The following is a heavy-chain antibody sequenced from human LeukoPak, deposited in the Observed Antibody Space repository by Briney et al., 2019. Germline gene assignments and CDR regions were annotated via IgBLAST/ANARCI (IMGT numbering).Heavy chain of an antibody. CDR3: ARPYYYDSRIDP. CDR2: MYYSGST. D-gene: IGHD3-22*01. Sequence: SETLSLTCTVSGGSISSGDYYWSWIRQPPGKGLEWIAYMYYSGSTYYNPSLKSRVTMSADTSKNQLSLKLSSVTAADTAVYYCARPYYYDSRIDPWGQGILATVSS. V-gene: IGHV4-30-4*01. CDR1: GGSISSGDYY. J-gene: IGHJ5*02.